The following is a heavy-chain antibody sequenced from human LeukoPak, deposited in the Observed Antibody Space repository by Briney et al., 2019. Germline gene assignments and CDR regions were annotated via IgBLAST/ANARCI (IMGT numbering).Heavy chain of an antibody. CDR2: IYYSGST. CDR3: ARGFFWSGYSPYFDY. CDR1: GGSISSYY. Sequence: SETLSLTCTVSGGSISSYYWSWIRQPPGKGLEWIGYIYYSGSTNYNPSLRSRVTISVDTSKNQFSLRLSSVTAAGTAVYYCARGFFWSGYSPYFDYWGQGTLVTVSS. V-gene: IGHV4-59*01. D-gene: IGHD3-3*01. J-gene: IGHJ4*02.